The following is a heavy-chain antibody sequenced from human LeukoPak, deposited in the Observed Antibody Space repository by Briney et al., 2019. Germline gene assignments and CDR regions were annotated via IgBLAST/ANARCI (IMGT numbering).Heavy chain of an antibody. Sequence: ASVKVSCKASGYTFTVYYMHWVRQAPGQGLEWMGWINPNSGGTNYAQKFQGRVTITRDTSISTAYMELSRLRSDDTAVYYCARAYGGPKQYFQHWGQGTLVTVSS. CDR2: INPNSGGT. D-gene: IGHD4/OR15-4a*01. J-gene: IGHJ1*01. CDR3: ARAYGGPKQYFQH. CDR1: GYTFTVYY. V-gene: IGHV1-2*02.